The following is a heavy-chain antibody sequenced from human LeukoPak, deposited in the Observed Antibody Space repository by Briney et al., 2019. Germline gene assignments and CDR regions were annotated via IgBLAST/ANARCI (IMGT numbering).Heavy chain of an antibody. CDR2: ISSSGITI. Sequence: GGSLRLSCAASGFTFNSYEMNWVRQAPGKGLEWVSYISSSGITIYYADSVKGRFTISRDNSKNTLYLQMNSLRAEDTAVYYCARRGYYYYYYMDVWGKGTTVTISS. V-gene: IGHV3-48*03. CDR3: ARRGYYYYYYMDV. CDR1: GFTFNSYE. J-gene: IGHJ6*03.